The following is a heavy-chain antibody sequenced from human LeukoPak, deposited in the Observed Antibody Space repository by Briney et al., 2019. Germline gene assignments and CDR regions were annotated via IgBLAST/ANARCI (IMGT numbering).Heavy chain of an antibody. Sequence: ASVKVSCKASGYTFTGYYMHWVRQAPGQGLEWMGWINPNSGGTKYAQKFQGRVTTTRDTSISTAYMELSRLRSDDTAVYYCATVERFGELLANDYWGQGTLVTVSS. CDR1: GYTFTGYY. J-gene: IGHJ4*02. CDR3: ATVERFGELLANDY. V-gene: IGHV1-2*02. D-gene: IGHD3-10*01. CDR2: INPNSGGT.